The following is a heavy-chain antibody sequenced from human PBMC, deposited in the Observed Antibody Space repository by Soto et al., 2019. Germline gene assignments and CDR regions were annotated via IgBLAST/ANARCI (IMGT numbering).Heavy chain of an antibody. CDR3: ARWNCSGGSCYSVPSEYFQH. CDR1: GGTFSSYT. Sequence: ASVKVSCKASGGTFSSYTISWVRQAPGQGLEWMGRIIPILGIANYAQKFQGRVTITADKSTSTAYMELSSPRSEDTAVYYCARWNCSGGSCYSVPSEYFQHWGQGTLVTVSS. D-gene: IGHD2-15*01. J-gene: IGHJ1*01. V-gene: IGHV1-69*02. CDR2: IIPILGIA.